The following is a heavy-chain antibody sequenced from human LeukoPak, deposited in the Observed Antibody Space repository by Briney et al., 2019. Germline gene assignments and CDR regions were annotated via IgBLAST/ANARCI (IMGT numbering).Heavy chain of an antibody. V-gene: IGHV3-48*03. CDR3: AREGRIVGATGYDY. CDR2: ISSSGSTI. D-gene: IGHD1-26*01. Sequence: GGSLRLSYAASGFTFSSYEMNWVRQPPGKGLEWVSYISSSGSTIYYADSVKGLFTISRDNAKNSLYLQMNSLRAEDTAVYYCAREGRIVGATGYDYWGQGTLVTVSS. CDR1: GFTFSSYE. J-gene: IGHJ4*02.